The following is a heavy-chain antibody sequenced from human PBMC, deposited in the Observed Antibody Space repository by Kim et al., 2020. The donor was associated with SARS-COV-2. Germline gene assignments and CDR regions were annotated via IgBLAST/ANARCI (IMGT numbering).Heavy chain of an antibody. CDR2: T. V-gene: IGHV4-59*09. J-gene: IGHJ4*02. D-gene: IGHD2-2*01. CDR3: ARGLVGSTSSY. Sequence: TTYNPSLKSRNTISMDTSKNQFSLKLTSLTAADTAIYYCARGLVGSTSSYWGQGTLVTVSS.